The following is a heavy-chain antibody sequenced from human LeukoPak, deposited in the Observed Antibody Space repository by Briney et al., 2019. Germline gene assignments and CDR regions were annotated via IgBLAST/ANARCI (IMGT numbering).Heavy chain of an antibody. J-gene: IGHJ3*02. CDR2: MNPNSGNT. V-gene: IGHV1-8*01. D-gene: IGHD3-22*01. CDR3: AKTTSFMIVVVTAFDI. Sequence: GASVKVSCKASGYTFTSYDINWVRQATGQGLEWIGWMNPNSGNTGYAQKFQGRVTMTRDTSISTAYMELSSLRSEDTAVYYCAKTTSFMIVVVTAFDIWGQGTMVTVSS. CDR1: GYTFTSYD.